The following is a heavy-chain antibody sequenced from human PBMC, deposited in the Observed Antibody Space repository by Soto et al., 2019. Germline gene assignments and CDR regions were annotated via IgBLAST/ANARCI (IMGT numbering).Heavy chain of an antibody. CDR1: GFTFGDYA. J-gene: IGHJ4*02. V-gene: IGHV3-49*04. D-gene: IGHD3-22*01. CDR3: SRDPRGYYYSRGYYEPLVEY. CDR2: IRSKAYGGTT. Sequence: EVQLVESGGGVVKPGRSLRLSCTASGFTFGDYAMSWVRQAPGKGLEWVGFIRSKAYGGTTEYAASVKGRFTISRDDSKSIGYLQMNSLKTEDTAVYYCSRDPRGYYYSRGYYEPLVEYWGQGTLVTVSS.